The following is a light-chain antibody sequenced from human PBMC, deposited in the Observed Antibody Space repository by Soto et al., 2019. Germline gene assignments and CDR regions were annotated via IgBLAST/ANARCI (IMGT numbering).Light chain of an antibody. Sequence: EIVLTQSPGTLSLSPGERDTLSCRASHSVSSTWLAWYQQKPGQPPRLLIYGASSRASGIPDRFSGSGSGTDFTLTISRLEPEDFAVYYCQQYGSSRYTFGQGTKLEIK. J-gene: IGKJ2*01. CDR2: GAS. CDR1: HSVSSTW. CDR3: QQYGSSRYT. V-gene: IGKV3-20*01.